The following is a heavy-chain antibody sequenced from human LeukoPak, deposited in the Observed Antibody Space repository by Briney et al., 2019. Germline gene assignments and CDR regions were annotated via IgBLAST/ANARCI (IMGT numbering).Heavy chain of an antibody. V-gene: IGHV5-51*01. CDR2: IYPVDSDT. CDR1: GYSFSSYW. CDR3: ARLYCSSTSCYPHTVTTSQPFDY. Sequence: GESLKISCKGSGYSFSSYWIGWVRQMPGKGLEWLGIIYPVDSDTRYSPSFQGQVTISADKSISTAYLQWSSLKASDTAMYYCARLYCSSTSCYPHTVTTSQPFDYWGQGTLVTVSS. J-gene: IGHJ4*02. D-gene: IGHD2-2*01.